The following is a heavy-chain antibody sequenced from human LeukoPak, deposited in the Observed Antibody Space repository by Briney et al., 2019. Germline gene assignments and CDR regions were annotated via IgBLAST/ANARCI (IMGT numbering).Heavy chain of an antibody. V-gene: IGHV1-2*02. CDR2: INPNSGGT. D-gene: IGHD1-26*01. J-gene: IGHJ6*03. CDR3: ARAVGSYYYYMDV. CDR1: GYTFTGYY. Sequence: GASVKVSCKASGYTFTGYYMHWVRQAPGQGLEWMGWINPNSGGTNYAQKFQGRVTMTRDTSISAAYMELSSLRSEDTAVYYCARAVGSYYYYMDVWGKGTTVTVSS.